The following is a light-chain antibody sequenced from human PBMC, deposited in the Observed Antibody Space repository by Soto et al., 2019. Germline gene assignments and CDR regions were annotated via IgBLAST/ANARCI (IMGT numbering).Light chain of an antibody. J-gene: IGLJ3*02. V-gene: IGLV1-47*01. CDR3: AAWDDSLSGLWV. CDR1: SSNIGSNY. Sequence: QSVLTQPPSASRTPGQRVTISCSGSSSNIGSNYVYWYQQLPGTAPKLLIYRNNHRPSGVPDRFSGSKSGTSASLAISGLRSEDEADYYCAAWDDSLSGLWVFGGGTKLTVL. CDR2: RNN.